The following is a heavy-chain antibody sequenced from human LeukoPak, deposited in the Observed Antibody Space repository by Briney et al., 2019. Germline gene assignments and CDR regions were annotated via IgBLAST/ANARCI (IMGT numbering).Heavy chain of an antibody. Sequence: GGSLRLSCAASGFTFSSYSMNWVRRAPGKGLEWVSYISSSSSTIYYADSVEGRFTISRDNAKNSLYLQMNSLRAEDTAVYYCARDSLGAARNFDCWGQGTLVTVSS. CDR2: ISSSSSTI. D-gene: IGHD6-6*01. V-gene: IGHV3-48*01. CDR3: ARDSLGAARNFDC. J-gene: IGHJ4*02. CDR1: GFTFSSYS.